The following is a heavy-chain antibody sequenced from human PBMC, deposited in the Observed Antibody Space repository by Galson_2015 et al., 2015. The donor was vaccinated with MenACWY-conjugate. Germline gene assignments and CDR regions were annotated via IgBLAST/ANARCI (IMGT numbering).Heavy chain of an antibody. CDR2: IKCRTDGGTT. CDR1: GLTFSNVW. D-gene: IGHD2-15*01. CDR3: TRDRDVGGSRWWFDP. J-gene: IGHJ5*02. V-gene: IGHV3-15*01. Sequence: SLRLSCATSGLTFSNVWMSWVRQAPGKGLEWVASIKCRTDGGTTDYATPVKGRFTILRDDSTNTLYLQMNSLKIEDTAMYFCTRDRDVGGSRWWFDPWGQGTLVTVSS.